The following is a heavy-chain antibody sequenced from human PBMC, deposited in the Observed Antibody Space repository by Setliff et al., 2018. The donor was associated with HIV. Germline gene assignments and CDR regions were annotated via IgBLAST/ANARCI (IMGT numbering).Heavy chain of an antibody. CDR1: GYSFTSYW. J-gene: IGHJ3*02. D-gene: IGHD6-6*01. Sequence: GESLKISCKGSGYSFTSYWIGWVRQMPGKGLEWMGIIYPGDSDTRYSPSFQGQVTISADKSISTAYLQWSSLKASDTAMYYCARCIAASPRGSDAFDIWGQGTMVTVSS. CDR2: IYPGDSDT. CDR3: ARCIAASPRGSDAFDI. V-gene: IGHV5-51*01.